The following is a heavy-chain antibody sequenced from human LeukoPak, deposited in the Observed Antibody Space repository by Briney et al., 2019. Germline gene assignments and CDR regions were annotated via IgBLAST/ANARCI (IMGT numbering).Heavy chain of an antibody. V-gene: IGHV4-4*07. CDR3: ARLAEQFSGSWYGSDAFDI. Sequence: PSQTLSLTCTVSGASLRIYYSSCIRQPAGKGLECIGRIYTTGRTNYNPSLKSRVTMSVDTSKNQFSLKLSSVTAADTAVYYCARLAEQFSGSWYGSDAFDIWGQGTMVTVSS. CDR1: GASLRIYY. CDR2: IYTTGRT. D-gene: IGHD6-13*01. J-gene: IGHJ3*02.